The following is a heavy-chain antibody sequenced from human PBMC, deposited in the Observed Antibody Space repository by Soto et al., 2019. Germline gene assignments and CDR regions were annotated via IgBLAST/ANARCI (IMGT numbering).Heavy chain of an antibody. D-gene: IGHD3-3*01. V-gene: IGHV1-69*04. Sequence: ASVKVSCKTSGGSFNSFSFTWVRQAPGQGLERVGRIIPVLGLTAYAQKFQGRITISADKSTSTAYMELSGLTSEDTAVYYCATDKDNTYDFWGQGTLVTVSS. CDR1: GGSFNSFS. J-gene: IGHJ4*02. CDR2: IIPVLGLT. CDR3: ATDKDNTYDF.